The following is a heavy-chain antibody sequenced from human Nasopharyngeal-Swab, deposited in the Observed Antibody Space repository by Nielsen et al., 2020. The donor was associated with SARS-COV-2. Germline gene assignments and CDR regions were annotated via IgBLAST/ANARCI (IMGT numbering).Heavy chain of an antibody. CDR2: INHSGST. CDR3: ARGRGGYYMDV. J-gene: IGHJ6*03. CDR1: GGSFSGYY. Sequence: SETLSLTCAVYGGSFSGYYWSWIRQPPGKGLEWIGEINHSGSTNHNPSLKSRVTISVDTSKNQFSLKLSSVTAADTAVYYCARGRGGYYMDVWGKGTTVTVSS. V-gene: IGHV4-34*01.